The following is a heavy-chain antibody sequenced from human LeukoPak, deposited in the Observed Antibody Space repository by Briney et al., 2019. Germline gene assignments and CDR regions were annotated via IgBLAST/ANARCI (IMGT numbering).Heavy chain of an antibody. J-gene: IGHJ5*02. CDR3: ARGSITIFGVVIRTVFDP. CDR2: INPNSGGT. Sequence: ASVKVSCKASGYTFTGYYMHWVRQAPGQGLEWMGWINPNSGGTNYAQKFQGRVTMTRDTSISTAYMELSRLRSDDSAVYYCARGSITIFGVVIRTVFDPWGQGTLVTVSS. CDR1: GYTFTGYY. V-gene: IGHV1-2*02. D-gene: IGHD3-3*01.